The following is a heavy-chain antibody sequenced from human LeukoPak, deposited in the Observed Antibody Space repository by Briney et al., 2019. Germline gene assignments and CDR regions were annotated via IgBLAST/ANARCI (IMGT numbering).Heavy chain of an antibody. CDR2: IYSGGST. D-gene: IGHD3-22*01. Sequence: GGSMRLSCAASGFTVSSNYMSWVRQAPGKGLEWVSVIYSGGSTYYADSVKGRFTISRDNSKTTLYLQMNSLRAEDTAVYYCARGRPYYYDSSGYYPYDAFDIWGQGTMVTVSS. V-gene: IGHV3-53*01. CDR3: ARGRPYYYDSSGYYPYDAFDI. J-gene: IGHJ3*02. CDR1: GFTVSSNY.